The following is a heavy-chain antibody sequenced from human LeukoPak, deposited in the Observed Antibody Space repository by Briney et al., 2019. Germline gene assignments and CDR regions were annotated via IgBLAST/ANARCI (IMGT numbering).Heavy chain of an antibody. CDR1: IDSFSNYH. V-gene: IGHV4-34*01. CDR3: ARGQGATVPQVGKNWFDP. J-gene: IGHJ5*02. D-gene: IGHD1-26*01. Sequence: PSETLSLTCAVYIDSFSNYHWNWLRQTPAKGMEWIGEVNESGGTNISPSLRSRVILSVDTSKNQFSLKLISVTVADTAIYYCARGQGATVPQVGKNWFDPWGRGTRVTVSS. CDR2: VNESGGT.